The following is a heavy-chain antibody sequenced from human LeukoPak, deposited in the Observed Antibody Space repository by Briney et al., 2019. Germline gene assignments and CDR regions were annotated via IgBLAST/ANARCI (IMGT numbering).Heavy chain of an antibody. CDR3: ARDRGSSSPTGYYYYYGMDV. J-gene: IGHJ6*02. CDR2: IKQDGSEK. V-gene: IGHV3-7*01. Sequence: GGSLRLSCAASGFPFSSYWMSWVRQAPGKGLEWVANIKQDGSEKYYVDSVKGRFTISRDNAKNSLYLQMNSLRAEDTAVYYCARDRGSSSPTGYYYYYGMDVWGQGTTVTVSS. D-gene: IGHD6-6*01. CDR1: GFPFSSYW.